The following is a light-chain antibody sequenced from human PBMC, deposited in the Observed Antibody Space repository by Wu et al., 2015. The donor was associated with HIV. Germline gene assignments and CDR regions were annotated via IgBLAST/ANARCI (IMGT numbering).Light chain of an antibody. CDR3: HNTNSDST. CDR2: DAS. V-gene: IGKV3-11*01. Sequence: EIVLTQSPATLSLSPGERATLSCRASQTISDSLAWYQHKPGQSPRLLIYDASNRATGIPARFSGSGSGTDFTLIISSLQPEDFAVYYCHNTNSDSTFGRRDQ. CDR1: QTISDS. J-gene: IGKJ4*01.